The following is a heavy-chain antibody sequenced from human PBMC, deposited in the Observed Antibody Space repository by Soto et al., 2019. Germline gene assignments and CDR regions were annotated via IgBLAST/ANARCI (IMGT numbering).Heavy chain of an antibody. Sequence: PGGSLRLSCAASGFAFSTRAMNWVRQAPGKGLAWVSSITPSGDNTYYADSVKGRFTISRDNSKNTLSLQMNSLRVEDSAVYYCARDMVMTTAYWGQGTLVTVSS. J-gene: IGHJ4*02. CDR3: ARDMVMTTAY. D-gene: IGHD4-17*01. V-gene: IGHV3-23*01. CDR1: GFAFSTRA. CDR2: ITPSGDNT.